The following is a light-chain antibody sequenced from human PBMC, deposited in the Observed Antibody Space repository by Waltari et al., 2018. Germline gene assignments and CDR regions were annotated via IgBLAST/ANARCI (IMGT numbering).Light chain of an antibody. CDR2: ATS. J-gene: IGKJ4*01. CDR3: QQSNITPPLT. CDR1: QSMSGY. V-gene: IGKV1-39*01. Sequence: DIKMTQSPSSLSASVGDRVTIPCRASQSMSGYFNWYQQKQGKAPKVLIYATSSLQSGVPSSFSVSGTGTEDTLNITSLQPENCATDYGQQSNITPPLTFDGGTKVDIK.